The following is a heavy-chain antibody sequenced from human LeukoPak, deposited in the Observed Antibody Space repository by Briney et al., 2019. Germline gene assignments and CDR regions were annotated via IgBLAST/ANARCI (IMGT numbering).Heavy chain of an antibody. CDR3: ARGDGRDGYKGRLDY. V-gene: IGHV4-34*01. Sequence: PSETLSLTCAVYAGSFSGYYWSWIRQPPGKGLEWIGEINHSGSTDYNPSLKSRLTISVDTSKNQFSLKMSSVTAADTAVYYCARGDGRDGYKGRLDYWGQGTLVTVSS. D-gene: IGHD5-24*01. CDR2: INHSGST. J-gene: IGHJ4*02. CDR1: AGSFSGYY.